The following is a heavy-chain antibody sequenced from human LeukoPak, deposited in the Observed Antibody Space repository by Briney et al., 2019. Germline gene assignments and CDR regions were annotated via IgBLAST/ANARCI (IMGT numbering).Heavy chain of an antibody. CDR1: GGPISSSSYY. CDR2: IYYSGST. D-gene: IGHD2-21*02. CDR3: ARVGDGDDAFDI. V-gene: IGHV4-39*07. J-gene: IGHJ3*02. Sequence: PSETLSLTCTVSGGPISSSSYYWGWIRQPPGKGLEWIGSIYYSGSTYYNPSLKSRVTISVDTSKNQFSLKLSSVTAADTAVYYCARVGDGDDAFDIWGQGTMVTVSS.